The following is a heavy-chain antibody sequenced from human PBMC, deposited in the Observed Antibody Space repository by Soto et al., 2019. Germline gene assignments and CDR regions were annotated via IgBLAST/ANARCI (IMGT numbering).Heavy chain of an antibody. CDR2: IIPILGIA. D-gene: IGHD3-10*01. Sequence: QVQLVQSGAEVKKPGSSVKVSCKASGGTFSSYTISWVRQAPGQGLEWMGRIIPILGIANYAQKFQGRVTITADNSTSTAYMELSSLRSEDTAVYYSARVRAVYYYYGMDVWGQGTTVTVSS. J-gene: IGHJ6*02. CDR3: ARVRAVYYYYGMDV. CDR1: GGTFSSYT. V-gene: IGHV1-69*02.